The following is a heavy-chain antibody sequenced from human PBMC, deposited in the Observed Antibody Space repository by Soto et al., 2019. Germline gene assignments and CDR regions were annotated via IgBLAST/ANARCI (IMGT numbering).Heavy chain of an antibody. V-gene: IGHV3-30*09. CDR3: AKDWDGFTVTGYTYGMDV. J-gene: IGHJ6*02. CDR2: ISYDEIYK. Sequence: GGSLRLSCAASGFTFRSYAMHWVRQAPGKGLEWVAIISYDEIYKYYADSVKGRFAISRDDPQNSLFLQMDSLRPEDTAVYFCAKDWDGFTVTGYTYGMDVWGQGTTVTVSS. D-gene: IGHD6-13*01. CDR1: GFTFRSYA.